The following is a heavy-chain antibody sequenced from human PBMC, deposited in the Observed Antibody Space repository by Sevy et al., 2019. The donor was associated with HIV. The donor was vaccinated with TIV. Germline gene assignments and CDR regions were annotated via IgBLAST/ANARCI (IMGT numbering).Heavy chain of an antibody. V-gene: IGHV3-53*01. CDR3: ARVLRGRAAGTPYFDY. CDR1: GFTVSSNY. Sequence: GGSLRLSCEAGGFTVSSNYMSWVRQAPGKGLEWVSVIYSGGSTYYADSVKGRFTISRDNSKNARYLQMNSLRAEDTAVYHCARVLRGRAAGTPYFDYWGQGTLVTVSS. CDR2: IYSGGST. J-gene: IGHJ4*02. D-gene: IGHD6-13*01.